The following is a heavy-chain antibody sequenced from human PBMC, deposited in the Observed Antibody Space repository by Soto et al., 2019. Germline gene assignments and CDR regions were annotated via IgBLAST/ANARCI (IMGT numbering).Heavy chain of an antibody. V-gene: IGHV1-46*01. D-gene: IGHD3-3*01. J-gene: IGHJ3*02. Sequence: ASVKVSCKASGYTFTSYYMHWVRQAPGQGLEWMGIINPSGGSTSYAQKFQGRVTMTRDTSTSTVYMELSSLRSEDTAVYYCARGGGYYDFWSGPMGAFDIWGQGTMVTVS. CDR1: GYTFTSYY. CDR3: ARGGGYYDFWSGPMGAFDI. CDR2: INPSGGST.